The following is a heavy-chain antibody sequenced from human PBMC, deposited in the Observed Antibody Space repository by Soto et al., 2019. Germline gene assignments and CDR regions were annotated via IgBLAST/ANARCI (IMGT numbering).Heavy chain of an antibody. D-gene: IGHD3-9*01. CDR2: IYYSGST. V-gene: IGHV4-39*01. Sequence: PSETLSLTCTVSGGSISSSSYYWGWIRQPPGKGLEWIGSIYYSGSTYYNPSLKSRVTISVDTSKNQFSLKLSSVTAADTAVYYCARRKLLTGYYPPALGGDYYYGMDVWGQGTTVTVSS. CDR1: GGSISSSSYY. CDR3: ARRKLLTGYYPPALGGDYYYGMDV. J-gene: IGHJ6*02.